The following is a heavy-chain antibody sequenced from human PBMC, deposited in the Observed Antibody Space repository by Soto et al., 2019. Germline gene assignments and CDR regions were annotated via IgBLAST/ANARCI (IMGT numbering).Heavy chain of an antibody. J-gene: IGHJ5*02. CDR1: GGSISIYY. CDR3: ARDVASDYDFWSGTNNWFDP. V-gene: IGHV4-59*01. CDR2: IYYSGST. D-gene: IGHD3-3*01. Sequence: SETLSLTCTVSGGSISIYYWSWIRHPPGKGLEWIGYIYYSGSTNYNPSLKSRVTISVDTSKNQFSLKLSSVTAADTAVYYCARDVASDYDFWSGTNNWFDPWGQGTLVTVSS.